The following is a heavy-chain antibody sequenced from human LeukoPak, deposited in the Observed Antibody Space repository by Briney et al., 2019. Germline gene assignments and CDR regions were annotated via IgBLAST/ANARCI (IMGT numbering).Heavy chain of an antibody. CDR1: GFTFSDYY. CDR2: ISSSGSTI. V-gene: IGHV3-11*04. J-gene: IGHJ6*02. D-gene: IGHD3-22*01. CDR3: ARDRYYYDSSGPPSYYYYGMDV. Sequence: GGSLRLSCAASGFTFSDYYMSWIRQAPGKGLEWVSYISSSGSTIYYADSVKGRFTISRDNAKNSLCLQMNSLRAEDTAVYYCARDRYYYDSSGPPSYYYYGMDVWGQGTTVTVSS.